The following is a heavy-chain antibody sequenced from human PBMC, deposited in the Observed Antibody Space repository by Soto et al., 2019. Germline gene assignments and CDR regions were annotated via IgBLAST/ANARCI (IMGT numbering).Heavy chain of an antibody. J-gene: IGHJ6*02. CDR3: ARQVTVVRGVTSPGTGYYYYGMDV. V-gene: IGHV5-51*01. Sequence: GESLKISCKGSGYSFTSYWIGWVRQMPGKGLEWMGIICPGDSDTRYSPSFQGQVTISADKSISTAYLQWSSLKASDTAMYYCARQVTVVRGVTSPGTGYYYYGMDVWGQGTTVTVSS. CDR1: GYSFTSYW. D-gene: IGHD3-10*01. CDR2: ICPGDSDT.